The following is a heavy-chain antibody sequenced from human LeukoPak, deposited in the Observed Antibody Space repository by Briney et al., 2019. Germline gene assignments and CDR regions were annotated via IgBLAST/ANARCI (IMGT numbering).Heavy chain of an antibody. CDR2: IYHSGST. J-gene: IGHJ3*02. CDR1: GGSISSSNW. V-gene: IGHV4-4*02. D-gene: IGHD6-19*01. CDR3: ARTFIAVAGYDAFDI. Sequence: SGTLSLTCAVSGGSISSSNWWSWVRQPPGKGLEWIGEIYHSGSTNYNPSLKSRVTISVDKSKNQFSLKLSSVTAADTAVYYCARTFIAVAGYDAFDIWGQGTMVTVSS.